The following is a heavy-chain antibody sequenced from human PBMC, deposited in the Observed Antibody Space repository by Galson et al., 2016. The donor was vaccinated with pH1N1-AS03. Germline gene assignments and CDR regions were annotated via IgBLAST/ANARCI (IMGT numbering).Heavy chain of an antibody. Sequence: QSGAEVKKPGESLKISCQASGYSLASHWIAWVRQTPGKGLEWMGMIDPLDSDARYSPSFQGRVTMSADKSTSTAYLQWSSLKASDAAIYYCARHRDSRTLSSSLDLWGQGTLVTVSS. J-gene: IGHJ5*02. CDR1: GYSLASHW. V-gene: IGHV5-51*01. CDR2: IDPLDSDA. CDR3: ARHRDSRTLSSSLDL. D-gene: IGHD3-22*01.